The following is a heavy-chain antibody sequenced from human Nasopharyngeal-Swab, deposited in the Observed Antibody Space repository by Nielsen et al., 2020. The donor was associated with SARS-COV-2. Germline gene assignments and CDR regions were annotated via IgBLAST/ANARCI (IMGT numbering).Heavy chain of an antibody. CDR2: MNPNSGNT. Sequence: ASVKVSCKASGYTFTSYDINWVRQATGQGLERMGWMNPNSGNTGYAQKFQGRVTMTRNTSISTAYMELSSLRSEDTAVYYCARRGYGSGSYRLDYWGQGTLVTVSS. CDR1: GYTFTSYD. J-gene: IGHJ4*02. D-gene: IGHD3-10*01. V-gene: IGHV1-8*01. CDR3: ARRGYGSGSYRLDY.